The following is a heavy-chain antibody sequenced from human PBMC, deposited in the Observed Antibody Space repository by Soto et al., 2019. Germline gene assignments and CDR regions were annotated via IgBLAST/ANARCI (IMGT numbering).Heavy chain of an antibody. D-gene: IGHD2-2*01. Sequence: QVQLQESGPGLVKPSQTLSLTCTVSGGSISSGGYYWSWIRQHPGKGLEWVAVIWYDGSNKYYADSVKGRFTISRDNYKNTLYVQMNSLTVEDTAVYYCAKGDTTDPLEHWGQGTLVTVSS. V-gene: IGHV3-33*06. CDR3: AKGDTTDPLEH. J-gene: IGHJ1*01. CDR1: GGSISSGGYY. CDR2: IWYDGSNK.